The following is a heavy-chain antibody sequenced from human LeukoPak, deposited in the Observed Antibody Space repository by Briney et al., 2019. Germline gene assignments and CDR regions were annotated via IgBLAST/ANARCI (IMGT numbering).Heavy chain of an antibody. D-gene: IGHD3-22*01. J-gene: IGHJ1*01. V-gene: IGHV3-43*02. CDR2: ISGDGGST. Sequence: GGSLRLSCAASGFTFDDYAMHWVRQAPGKGLEWVSLISGDGGSTYYADSVKGRFTISRDNNKNSLYLQMNSLRTEDTALYYCAKEPREYYYDSSGFQHWGQGTLVTVSS. CDR1: GFTFDDYA. CDR3: AKEPREYYYDSSGFQH.